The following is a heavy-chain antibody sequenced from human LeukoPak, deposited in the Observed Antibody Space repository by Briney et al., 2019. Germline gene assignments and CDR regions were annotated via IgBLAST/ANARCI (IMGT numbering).Heavy chain of an antibody. CDR3: ARLRGVIIAIDY. Sequence: GGSLRLSCAASGFTFSSYWMSWVRQAPGKGLEWVANIRQDGSEKYYVDSVKGRFTISRDNAKNSLYLQMNSLRAEDTAVYNCARLRGVIIAIDYWGQGTLVTVSS. D-gene: IGHD3-10*01. CDR2: IRQDGSEK. CDR1: GFTFSSYW. V-gene: IGHV3-7*01. J-gene: IGHJ4*02.